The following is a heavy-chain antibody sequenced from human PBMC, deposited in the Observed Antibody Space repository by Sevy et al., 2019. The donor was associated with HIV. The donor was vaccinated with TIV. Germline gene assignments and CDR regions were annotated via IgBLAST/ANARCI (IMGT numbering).Heavy chain of an antibody. CDR2: ISSSSSYI. CDR1: GFTFSSYS. Sequence: GGSLRLSCAASGFTFSSYSMNWVRQAPGKGLEWVSSISSSSSYIYYADSVKGRFTISRDNAKNSLYLQMNSLRAEDTAVYYCARGGVYGLTTPFDYWGQGTLVTVSS. CDR3: ARGGVYGLTTPFDY. V-gene: IGHV3-21*01. D-gene: IGHD1-1*01. J-gene: IGHJ4*02.